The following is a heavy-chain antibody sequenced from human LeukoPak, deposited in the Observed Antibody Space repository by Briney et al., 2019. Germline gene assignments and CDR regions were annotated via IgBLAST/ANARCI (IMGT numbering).Heavy chain of an antibody. V-gene: IGHV1-18*01. J-gene: IGHJ4*02. Sequence: GASVKVSCKASGYTFTSYGISWVRQAPGQGLEWMGWISAYNGNTNYAQKLQGRVTMTTDTSTSTAYMELRGLRSDDTAVYYCARDEQLVSLYYFDYWGQGTLVTVSS. CDR1: GYTFTSYG. CDR2: ISAYNGNT. CDR3: ARDEQLVSLYYFDY. D-gene: IGHD6-13*01.